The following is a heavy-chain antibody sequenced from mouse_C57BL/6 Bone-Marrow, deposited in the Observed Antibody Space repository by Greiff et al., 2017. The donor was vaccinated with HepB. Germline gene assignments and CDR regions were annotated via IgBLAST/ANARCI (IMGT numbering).Heavy chain of an antibody. V-gene: IGHV1-63*01. J-gene: IGHJ4*01. CDR2: IYPGGGYT. D-gene: IGHD2-3*01. CDR1: GYTFTNYW. CDR3: AREELYDGFHYAMDY. Sequence: QVQLKESGAELVRPGTSVKMSCKASGYTFTNYWIGWAKQRPGHGLEWIGDIYPGGGYTNYNEKFKGKATLTADKSSSTAYMQFSSLTSEDSAIYYCAREELYDGFHYAMDYWGQGTSVTVSS.